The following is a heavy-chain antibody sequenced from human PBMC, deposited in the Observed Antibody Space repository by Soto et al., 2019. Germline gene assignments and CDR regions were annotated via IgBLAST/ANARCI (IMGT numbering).Heavy chain of an antibody. Sequence: VQLVESGGGVVQPGRSLRLSCAASGFTFSDYAMHWVRQAPGKGLEWMAVVSHDGRNTHYADSVKGRFTISRDSSKTTVSLEMTSLRAEDTAVCYWAKGGRQWLVTSDFNYWGQGALVTVSS. D-gene: IGHD6-19*01. J-gene: IGHJ4*02. CDR3: AKGGRQWLVTSDFNY. V-gene: IGHV3-30*18. CDR2: VSHDGRNT. CDR1: GFTFSDYA.